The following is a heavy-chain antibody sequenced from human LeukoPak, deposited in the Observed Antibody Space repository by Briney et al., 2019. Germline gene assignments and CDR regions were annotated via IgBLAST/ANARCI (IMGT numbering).Heavy chain of an antibody. V-gene: IGHV4-39*01. D-gene: IGHD1-26*01. CDR3: ARQGILGATSDPPLDY. J-gene: IGHJ4*02. Sequence: SETLSLTCTVSGGSISSSSYYWGWIRQPPGKGLEWIGSIYYSGSTYYNPSLKSRVTISVDTSKNQFSLKLSSVTAADTAVYYCARQGILGATSDPPLDYWGQGTLVTVSS. CDR1: GGSISSSSYY. CDR2: IYYSGST.